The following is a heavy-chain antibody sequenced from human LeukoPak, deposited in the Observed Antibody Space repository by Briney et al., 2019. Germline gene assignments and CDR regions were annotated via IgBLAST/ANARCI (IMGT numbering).Heavy chain of an antibody. CDR2: IYYSGST. CDR3: ARTSSNWNRYYYYMDV. D-gene: IGHD1-1*01. J-gene: IGHJ6*03. CDR1: GASISSDDYH. V-gene: IGHV4-61*10. Sequence: PSETLSLTCTVSGASISSDDYHWSWIRQPAGKGLEWIGYIYYSGSTNYNPSLKSRVTTSVDTSKNQFSLKLSSVTAADTAVYYCARTSSNWNRYYYYMDVWGKGTTVTVSS.